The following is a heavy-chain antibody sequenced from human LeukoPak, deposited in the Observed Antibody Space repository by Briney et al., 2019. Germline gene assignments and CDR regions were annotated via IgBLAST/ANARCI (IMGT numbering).Heavy chain of an antibody. J-gene: IGHJ4*02. Sequence: GRSLRLSCAASGFTFSSYGMHWVRQAPGKGLEWVAVIWYDGSNKYYADSVKGRFTISRDNSKNTLYLQMNSLRAEDTAVYYCARDFLRGYFDYWGQGTLVTVSS. CDR2: IWYDGSNK. CDR3: ARDFLRGYFDY. V-gene: IGHV3-33*01. CDR1: GFTFSSYG.